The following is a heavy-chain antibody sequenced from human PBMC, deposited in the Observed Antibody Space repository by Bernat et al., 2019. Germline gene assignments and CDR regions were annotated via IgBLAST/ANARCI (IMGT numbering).Heavy chain of an antibody. CDR1: GGSFSGYY. CDR3: ASSGPSSSSWYVDY. CDR2: INHSGST. V-gene: IGHV4-34*01. D-gene: IGHD6-13*01. J-gene: IGHJ4*02. Sequence: QVQLQQWGAGLLKPSETLSLTCAVYGGSFSGYYWSWIRQPPGKGLEWIGEINHSGSTNYNPSLKSRVTISADTSKNKFYLKLSSVSAADTAVYYCASSGPSSSSWYVDYWGQGTLVTVSS.